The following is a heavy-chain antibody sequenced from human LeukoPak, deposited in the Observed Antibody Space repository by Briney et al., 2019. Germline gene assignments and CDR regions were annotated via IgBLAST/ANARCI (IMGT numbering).Heavy chain of an antibody. D-gene: IGHD3-22*01. V-gene: IGHV1-69*01. Sequence: GGSLRLSCAASGFTFSSSAMSWVRQAPGQGLEWMGGVTPMFGTANYAQKFQGRVTITADESTSTAYMELSSLRSEDTAVYYCVRDGSYYDNSGYYYLYWGQGTLVTVSS. CDR1: GFTFSSSA. CDR2: VTPMFGTA. J-gene: IGHJ4*02. CDR3: VRDGSYYDNSGYYYLY.